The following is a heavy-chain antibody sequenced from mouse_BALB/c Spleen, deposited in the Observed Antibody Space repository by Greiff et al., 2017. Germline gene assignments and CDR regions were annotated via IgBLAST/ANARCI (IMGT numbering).Heavy chain of an antibody. V-gene: IGHV5-6*01. J-gene: IGHJ2*01. D-gene: IGHD1-1*01. CDR2: ISSGGSYT. CDR3: ARHSYGSSYGY. Sequence: EVKLVESGGDLVKPGGSLKLSCAASGFTFSSYGMSWVRQTPDKRLEWVATISSGGSYTYYPDSVKGRFTISRDNAKNTLYLQMSSLKSEDTAMYYCARHSYGSSYGYWGQGTTLTVSS. CDR1: GFTFSSYG.